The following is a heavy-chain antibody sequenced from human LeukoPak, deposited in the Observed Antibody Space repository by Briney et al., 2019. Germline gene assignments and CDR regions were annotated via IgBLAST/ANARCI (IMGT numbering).Heavy chain of an antibody. CDR3: TKGRKDFDTNLGPFDS. CDR1: GGSISSYY. D-gene: IGHD3-9*01. V-gene: IGHV4-4*07. Sequence: PSETLSLTCTVSGGSISSYYWSWIRQPAGKGLERIGRIYTSGSTNYNPSLKSRVTISVGTSKTQFSLKVTSVTTADTAVYYCTKGRKDFDTNLGPFDSWGQGILVTVSS. CDR2: IYTSGST. J-gene: IGHJ4*02.